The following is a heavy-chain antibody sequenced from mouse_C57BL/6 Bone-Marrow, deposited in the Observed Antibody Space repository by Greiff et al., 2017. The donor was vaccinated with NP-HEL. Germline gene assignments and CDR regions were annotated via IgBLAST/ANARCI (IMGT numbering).Heavy chain of an antibody. Sequence: EVQLQQSGPVLVKPGASVKMSCKASGYTFTDYYMNWVKQSHGKSLEWIGVINPYNGGTSYNQKFKGKATLTVDKSSSTAYMELNSLTSEDSAVYYCARPYYYGSRYLAYWGQGTLVAVSA. V-gene: IGHV1-19*01. CDR1: GYTFTDYY. D-gene: IGHD1-1*01. CDR2: INPYNGGT. CDR3: ARPYYYGSRYLAY. J-gene: IGHJ3*01.